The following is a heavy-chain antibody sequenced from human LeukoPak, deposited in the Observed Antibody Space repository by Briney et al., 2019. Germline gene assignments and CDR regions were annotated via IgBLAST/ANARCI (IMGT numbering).Heavy chain of an antibody. CDR2: ISYDGSNK. CDR3: ARRRIAARSSAFDI. CDR1: GFTVSSYA. Sequence: ESGRSLRLSCAASGFTVSSYAMHWVRQAPGKGLEWVAVISYDGSNKYYADSVKGRFTISRDNAKNSLYLQMNSLRAEDTAVYYCARRRIAARSSAFDIWGQGTMVTVSS. J-gene: IGHJ3*02. V-gene: IGHV3-30*04. D-gene: IGHD6-6*01.